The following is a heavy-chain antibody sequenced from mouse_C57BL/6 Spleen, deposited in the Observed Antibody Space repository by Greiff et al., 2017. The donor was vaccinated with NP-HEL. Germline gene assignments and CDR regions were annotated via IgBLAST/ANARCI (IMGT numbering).Heavy chain of an antibody. CDR1: GYTFTDYY. D-gene: IGHD2-4*01. V-gene: IGHV1-26*01. CDR2: INPNNGGT. Sequence: EVKLQQSGPELVKPGASVKISCKASGYTFTDYYMNWVKQSHGKSLEWIGDINPNNGGTSYNQKFKGKATLTVDKSSSTAYMELRSLTSEDSAVYYCARGGLRAWFAYWGQGTLVTVSA. CDR3: ARGGLRAWFAY. J-gene: IGHJ3*01.